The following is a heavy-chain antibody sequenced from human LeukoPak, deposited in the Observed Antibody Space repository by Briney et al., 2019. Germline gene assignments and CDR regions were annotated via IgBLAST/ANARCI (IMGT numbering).Heavy chain of an antibody. J-gene: IGHJ4*02. V-gene: IGHV3-30*04. Sequence: PGGSLRLSCAASGSTFSSYAMHWVRQAPDKGLEWVAVISYDGSNKYYADSVKGRFTISRDNSKNTLYLQMNSLRAEDTAVYYCAKARYSGSYSDYWGQGTLVTVSS. CDR1: GSTFSSYA. D-gene: IGHD1-26*01. CDR2: ISYDGSNK. CDR3: AKARYSGSYSDY.